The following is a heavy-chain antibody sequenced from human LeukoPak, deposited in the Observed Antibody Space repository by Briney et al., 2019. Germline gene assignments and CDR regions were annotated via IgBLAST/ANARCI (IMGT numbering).Heavy chain of an antibody. J-gene: IGHJ4*02. D-gene: IGHD5-12*01. V-gene: IGHV1-18*01. CDR1: GYTFTSYD. Sequence: ASVKVSCTASGYTFTSYDISWVRQAPGQRLEWLGWISAYNGDTNYAQKLQGRVTMTTDTSTTTAYMELRSLRSDDTGVYYCARDRRWGFSGYELDYWGQGTLVTVSS. CDR2: ISAYNGDT. CDR3: ARDRRWGFSGYELDY.